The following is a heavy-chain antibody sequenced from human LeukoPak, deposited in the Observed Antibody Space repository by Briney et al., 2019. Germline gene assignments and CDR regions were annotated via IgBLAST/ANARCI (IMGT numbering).Heavy chain of an antibody. D-gene: IGHD5-18*01. Sequence: GGPLRLSCAASGFTFNNYGMHWFRQAPGKGLEWVAVVSFDGSKKFYGDSVKGRFTISRDSSKDTLSLQMNSLRAEDTAVYYCAKELRGYSYGEHWGQGTLVTVSS. CDR2: VSFDGSKK. V-gene: IGHV3-30*18. J-gene: IGHJ4*02. CDR3: AKELRGYSYGEH. CDR1: GFTFNNYG.